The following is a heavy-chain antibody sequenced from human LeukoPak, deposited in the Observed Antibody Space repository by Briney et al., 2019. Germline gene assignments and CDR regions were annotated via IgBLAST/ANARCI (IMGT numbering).Heavy chain of an antibody. CDR3: AREGVQYSSTVDVLGIDY. CDR1: GGSISSSSYY. CDR2: IYYSGST. Sequence: SETLSLTCTVSGGSISSSSYYWGWIRQPPGKGLEWIGSIYYSGSTYYNPSLKSRVTISVDTSKNQFSLKLSSVTAADAAVYYCAREGVQYSSTVDVLGIDYWGQGTLVTVSS. J-gene: IGHJ4*02. D-gene: IGHD6-13*01. V-gene: IGHV4-39*07.